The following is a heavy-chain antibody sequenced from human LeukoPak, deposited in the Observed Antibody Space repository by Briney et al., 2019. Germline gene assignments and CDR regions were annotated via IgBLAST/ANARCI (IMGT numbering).Heavy chain of an antibody. V-gene: IGHV4-59*01. J-gene: IGHJ6*02. CDR2: LYPSGST. CDR3: ARTFNSIYGMDV. D-gene: IGHD2-21*01. CDR1: GGSINSGY. Sequence: SETLSLTCSVSGGSINSGYWSWIRQPPGKGLEWIGLLYPSGSTNYNPSLKSRVTISVDTSKNQFSLKLSSVTAADSAVYYCARTFNSIYGMDVWGQGSTVTVSS.